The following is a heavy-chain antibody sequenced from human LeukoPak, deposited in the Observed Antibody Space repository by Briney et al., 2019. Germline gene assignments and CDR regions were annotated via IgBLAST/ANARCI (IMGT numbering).Heavy chain of an antibody. D-gene: IGHD3-22*01. CDR1: GLILSDYF. CDR3: TTSRVLDSSGYYSVGDG. Sequence: PGGSLTLSCAASGLILSDYFLDWVRQAPGKGLEWVGRTRNKARSYTTEYAASVKGRFTISRDDSKNSVYLQMNSLETDDTAVYFCTTSRVLDSSGYYSVGDGWGQGTLVTVSS. J-gene: IGHJ4*02. V-gene: IGHV3-72*01. CDR2: TRNKARSYTT.